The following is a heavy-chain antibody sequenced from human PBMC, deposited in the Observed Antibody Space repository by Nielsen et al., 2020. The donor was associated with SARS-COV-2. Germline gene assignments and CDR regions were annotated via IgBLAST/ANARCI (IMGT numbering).Heavy chain of an antibody. D-gene: IGHD6-6*01. Sequence: GGSLRLSCAASGFTFSSFWMSWVRQAPGKGLEWVASINQTGSEKYYVGSVEGRFTISRDNARNSLYLQMNSLRAEDTAVYYCARGVWSSSSGGGYFDSWGQGTLVTVSS. CDR3: ARGVWSSSSGGGYFDS. V-gene: IGHV3-7*03. J-gene: IGHJ4*02. CDR1: GFTFSSFW. CDR2: INQTGSEK.